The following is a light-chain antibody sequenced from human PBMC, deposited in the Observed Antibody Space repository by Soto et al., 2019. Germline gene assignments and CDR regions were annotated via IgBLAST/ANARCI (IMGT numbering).Light chain of an antibody. J-gene: IGKJ1*01. V-gene: IGKV1-5*03. CDR3: QQYNSYSPWT. Sequence: DIQMTQSPSTLSASVGDRVTITCRASQSISSWLAWYQQKPGKAPKLLIFKASSLESGVPSRFSGSGSCTEFTLTISSLQPDDFATYYCQQYNSYSPWTFGQGTKVEIK. CDR1: QSISSW. CDR2: KAS.